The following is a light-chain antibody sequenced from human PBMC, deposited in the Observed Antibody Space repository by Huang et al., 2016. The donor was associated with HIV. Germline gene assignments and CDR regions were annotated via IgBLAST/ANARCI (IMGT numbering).Light chain of an antibody. J-gene: IGKJ2*01. CDR1: QSVGSS. Sequence: EIVMTQSPAILSVSPGERASLSCRASQSVGSSLAWYQQKPGQAPRRLIYGASTRAGGVPGRVSGSGSGTEFTLTIRRLQSEDLAVYYCQQYNHWPPYTFGQGTKLEIK. V-gene: IGKV3-15*01. CDR3: QQYNHWPPYT. CDR2: GAS.